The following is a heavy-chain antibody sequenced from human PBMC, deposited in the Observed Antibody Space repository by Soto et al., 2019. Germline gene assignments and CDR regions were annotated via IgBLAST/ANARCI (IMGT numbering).Heavy chain of an antibody. CDR3: ARHVGVSSGFHGSYYYYGMDV. Sequence: PGESLKISCKGSGYSFTSYWIGWVRQMPGKGLEWMGIIYPGDSDTRYSPSFQGQVTISADKSISTAYLQWSSLKASDTAMYYCARHVGVSSGFHGSYYYYGMDVWGQGTTVTVSS. CDR1: GYSFTSYW. J-gene: IGHJ6*02. D-gene: IGHD3-22*01. V-gene: IGHV5-51*01. CDR2: IYPGDSDT.